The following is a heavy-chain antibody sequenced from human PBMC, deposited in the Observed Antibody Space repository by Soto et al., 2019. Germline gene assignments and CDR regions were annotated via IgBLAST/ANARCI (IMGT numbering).Heavy chain of an antibody. CDR1: GGSISSSSYY. CDR2: IHYSGRT. V-gene: IGHV4-39*01. D-gene: IGHD4-4*01. J-gene: IGHJ6*02. Sequence: QLQLQESGPGLEKPSETLSLTCTVSGGSISSSSYYWGWIRQPPGKGLERIGSIHYSGRTYSNPSLKSRVTRSVDTSKTECILRLSCGTAAETVVYYWARDFTVSTAYYYYGMDVWGQGTTVTVSS. CDR3: ARDFTVSTAYYYYGMDV.